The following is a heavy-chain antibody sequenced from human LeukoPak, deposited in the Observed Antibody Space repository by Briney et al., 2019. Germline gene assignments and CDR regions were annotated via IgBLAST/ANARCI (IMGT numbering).Heavy chain of an antibody. CDR3: ANTRWELLGWGAFDI. Sequence: GGSLRLSCAASGFTFSSYAMNWVRQAPGKGLEWVSAISGSGGSTYYADSVKGRFTISRDNSKNTLYLQMNRLRAEDTAVYYCANTRWELLGWGAFDIWGQGTMVTVSS. CDR1: GFTFSSYA. D-gene: IGHD1-26*01. V-gene: IGHV3-23*01. J-gene: IGHJ3*02. CDR2: ISGSGGST.